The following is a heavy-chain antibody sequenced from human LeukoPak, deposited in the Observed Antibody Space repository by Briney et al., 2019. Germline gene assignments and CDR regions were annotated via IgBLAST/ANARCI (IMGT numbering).Heavy chain of an antibody. Sequence: GGSLRLSCSASGFTFRSYGFHWVRQAPGKGLEWVAVISYDESNKYYADSVKGRFTISRDNSKNTLYLQMNSLRAEDTAVYYCARRWQFDYWGQGTLVTVSS. V-gene: IGHV3-30*19. CDR2: ISYDESNK. D-gene: IGHD2-15*01. J-gene: IGHJ4*02. CDR1: GFTFRSYG. CDR3: ARRWQFDY.